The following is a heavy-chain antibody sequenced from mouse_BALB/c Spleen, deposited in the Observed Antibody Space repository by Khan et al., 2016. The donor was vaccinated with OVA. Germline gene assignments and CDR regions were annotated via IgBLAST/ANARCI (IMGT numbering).Heavy chain of an antibody. CDR1: GYTFTSYT. CDR2: INPSNYYT. J-gene: IGHJ3*01. Sequence: VQLQQSGAELARPGASVKMSCKASGYTFTSYTIHWVRQRPGQAPEWVGHINPSNYYTNYNQNFKDKATLIVDKSSSTAYMQMNSLTSEDSAVYDCVREGAYHRSDGWFAYWGQGTLVTVSA. D-gene: IGHD2-14*01. CDR3: VREGAYHRSDGWFAY. V-gene: IGHV1-4*01.